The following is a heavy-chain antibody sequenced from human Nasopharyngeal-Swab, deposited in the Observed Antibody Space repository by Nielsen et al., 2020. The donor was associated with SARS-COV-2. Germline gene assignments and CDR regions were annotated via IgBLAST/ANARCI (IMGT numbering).Heavy chain of an antibody. D-gene: IGHD5-12*01. J-gene: IGHJ4*02. CDR2: ISIVDGNT. V-gene: IGHV1-18*01. CDR3: ARDGDKYSVY. CDR1: GYRFSDYG. Sequence: ASVKVSCKTSGYRFSDYGISWVRQAPGQGLEWMGWISIVDGNTYPALKFEDRISMTRDTSTGTAFLDVWRLTSDDTAVYYCARDGDKYSVYWGQGTLVTVSS.